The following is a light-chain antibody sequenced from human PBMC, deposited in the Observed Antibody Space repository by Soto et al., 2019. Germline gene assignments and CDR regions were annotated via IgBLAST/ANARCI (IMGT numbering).Light chain of an antibody. Sequence: EIVLTQSPGTLSLSPGDRATLSCGASQTVVGDSLAWYQQKPGLAPRLLISDASTRASGIPVRFSGSGSGTDFTLTITRLEPEDFAVYFCQQYGRSPYTFGQGTKLEIK. J-gene: IGKJ2*01. CDR1: QTVVGDS. CDR2: DAS. V-gene: IGKV3D-20*01. CDR3: QQYGRSPYT.